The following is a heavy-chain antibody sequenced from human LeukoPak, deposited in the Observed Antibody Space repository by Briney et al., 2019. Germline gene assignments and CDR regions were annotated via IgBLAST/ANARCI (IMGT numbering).Heavy chain of an antibody. CDR3: ASKVTEYGSGGYSPFDS. CDR1: GFTFSSYA. J-gene: IGHJ4*02. V-gene: IGHV3-23*01. D-gene: IGHD3-10*01. CDR2: ISVSGGSI. Sequence: GGSLRLSCAASGFTFSSYAMSWVRQAPGKGLEWVSSISVSGGSIYYADSVKGRFTISRDNSKNTLYVQMNSLRAEDTAVYYCASKVTEYGSGGYSPFDSWGQGTLVTVSS.